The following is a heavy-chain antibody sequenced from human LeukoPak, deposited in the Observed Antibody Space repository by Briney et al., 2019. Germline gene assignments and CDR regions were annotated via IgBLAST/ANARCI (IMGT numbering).Heavy chain of an antibody. Sequence: RASVKVSCKASGYTFTGYYMHWVRQAPGQGLEWMGWINPNSGGTNYAQKFQGRVTMTRDTSISTAYMELSRLRSDDTAVYYCARSEFLGAAEEDYWGQGTLVTVSS. J-gene: IGHJ4*02. CDR1: GYTFTGYY. CDR2: INPNSGGT. V-gene: IGHV1-2*02. D-gene: IGHD6-13*01. CDR3: ARSEFLGAAEEDY.